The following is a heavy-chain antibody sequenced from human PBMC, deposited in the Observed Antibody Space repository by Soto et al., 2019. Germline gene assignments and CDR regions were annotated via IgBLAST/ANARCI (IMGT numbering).Heavy chain of an antibody. Sequence: PGGSLRLSCAASGFTFSSYAMHWVRQAPGKGLEWVAVISYDGSNKYYADSVKGRFTISRDNTKNTLYLQMNSLRAEDTAVYYCARDQDPIWFGELVSWGQGTLVTVSS. V-gene: IGHV3-30-3*01. J-gene: IGHJ5*02. CDR3: ARDQDPIWFGELVS. D-gene: IGHD3-10*01. CDR2: ISYDGSNK. CDR1: GFTFSSYA.